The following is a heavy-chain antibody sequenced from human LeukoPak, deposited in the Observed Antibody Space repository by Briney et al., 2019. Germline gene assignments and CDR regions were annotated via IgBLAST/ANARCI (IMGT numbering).Heavy chain of an antibody. D-gene: IGHD2-2*01. CDR2: INHSGST. CDR1: GGSFSGYY. Sequence: PSETLSLTCAVYGGSFSGYYWSWLRQPPGKGLEWIGEINHSGSTNYNPSLKSRVTISVDTSKNQFSLKLSSVTAADTAVYYCARDRSRVVVVPAARAFDIWGQGTMVTVSS. J-gene: IGHJ3*02. CDR3: ARDRSRVVVVPAARAFDI. V-gene: IGHV4-34*01.